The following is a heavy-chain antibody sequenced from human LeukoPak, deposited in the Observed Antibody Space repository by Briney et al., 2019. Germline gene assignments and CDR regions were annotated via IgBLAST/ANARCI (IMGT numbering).Heavy chain of an antibody. Sequence: ASVKVSCKASGYTFTSYGISWVRQAPGQGLEWMGWISAYNGNTNYAQKLQGRVTMTTDTSTSTAYMELSSLRSEDTAVYYCATYYGSGSYYNGIDAFDIWGQGTMVTVSS. J-gene: IGHJ3*02. V-gene: IGHV1-18*01. D-gene: IGHD3-10*01. CDR2: ISAYNGNT. CDR1: GYTFTSYG. CDR3: ATYYGSGSYYNGIDAFDI.